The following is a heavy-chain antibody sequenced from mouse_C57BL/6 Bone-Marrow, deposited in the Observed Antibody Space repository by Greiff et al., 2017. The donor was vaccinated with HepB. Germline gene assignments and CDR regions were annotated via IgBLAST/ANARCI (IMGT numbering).Heavy chain of an antibody. CDR1: GYTFTSYW. J-gene: IGHJ3*01. D-gene: IGHD2-1*01. V-gene: IGHV1-64*01. CDR3: ARWSYGNYVGFAY. Sequence: VQLQQPGAELVKPGASVKLSCKASGYTFTSYWMHWVKQRPGQGLEWIGMIHPNSCSTNYNEKFKSKATLTVDKSSSTAYMQLSSLTSEDSAVYYCARWSYGNYVGFAYWGQGTLVTVSA. CDR2: IHPNSCST.